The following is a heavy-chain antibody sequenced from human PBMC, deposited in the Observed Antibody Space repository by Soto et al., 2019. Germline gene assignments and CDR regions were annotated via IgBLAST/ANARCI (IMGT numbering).Heavy chain of an antibody. V-gene: IGHV4-59*01. CDR1: GGSTRNYY. J-gene: IGHJ4*02. CDR3: ARGSPPRAAIPDY. D-gene: IGHD6-13*01. CDR2: IYSSGNT. Sequence: SETLSLTCTVSGGSTRNYYWIWIRQSPGRGLEWIGNIYSSGNTKYNPSLGSRVTISIDTSKNQLSLKLNSVTAADTAVYYCARGSPPRAAIPDYWGQGTLVTVSS.